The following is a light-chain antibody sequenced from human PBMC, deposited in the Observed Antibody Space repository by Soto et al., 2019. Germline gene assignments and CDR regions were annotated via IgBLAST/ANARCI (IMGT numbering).Light chain of an antibody. V-gene: IGKV3-11*01. CDR1: QSVRTY. CDR3: QQRSSWPPSIT. J-gene: IGKJ5*01. CDR2: DAS. Sequence: IILKHSPATLSLTPMERATLSFMASQSVRTYLAWYQQKPGQAPRLLIHDASNRATGIPARFSGSGSGTDFTLTISSLEPEDFAVYYCQQRSSWPPSITFGQGRLLEIK.